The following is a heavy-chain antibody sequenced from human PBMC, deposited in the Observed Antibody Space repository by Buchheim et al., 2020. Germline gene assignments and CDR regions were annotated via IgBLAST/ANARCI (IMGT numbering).Heavy chain of an antibody. CDR3: ARVEDIVVVVAATQAFDI. CDR1: GGSISSSSYY. Sequence: QLQLQESGPGLVKPSETLSLTCTVSGGSISSSSYYWGWIRQPPGKGLEWIGSIYYSGSTYYHPSLKSRVNISVEPSKHQFSLKLSSVTASDTAVYYCARVEDIVVVVAATQAFDIWGQGT. CDR2: IYYSGST. D-gene: IGHD2-15*01. V-gene: IGHV4-39*07. J-gene: IGHJ3*02.